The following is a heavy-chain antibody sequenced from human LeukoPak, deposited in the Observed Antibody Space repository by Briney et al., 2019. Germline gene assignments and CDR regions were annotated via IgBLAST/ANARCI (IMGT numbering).Heavy chain of an antibody. Sequence: GGSLRLSCAASRLTFSSYEMNWVRQAPGKGLEWVSYISGSGIKHYADSVKGRFTISRDNAKNSLYLQMNSLRVEDTAVYYCAREDTGVAFDIWGQGTTVTV. CDR2: ISGSGIK. J-gene: IGHJ3*02. CDR3: AREDTGVAFDI. D-gene: IGHD2-8*01. V-gene: IGHV3-48*03. CDR1: RLTFSSYE.